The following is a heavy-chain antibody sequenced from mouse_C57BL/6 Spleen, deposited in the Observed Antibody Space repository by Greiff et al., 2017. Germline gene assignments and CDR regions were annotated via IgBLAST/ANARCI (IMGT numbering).Heavy chain of an antibody. CDR1: GYAFSSYW. CDR2: IYPGDGDT. CDR3: ARGGFGCNAMEY. Sequence: QVQLQQSGAELVKPGASVKISCKASGYAFSSYWMNWVKQRPGKGLEWIGQIYPGDGDTNYNGKFKGKATLTADKSSSTAYMQLSSLTSEDSAVYFCARGGFGCNAMEYWGQGTSVTVSS. J-gene: IGHJ4*01. V-gene: IGHV1-80*01.